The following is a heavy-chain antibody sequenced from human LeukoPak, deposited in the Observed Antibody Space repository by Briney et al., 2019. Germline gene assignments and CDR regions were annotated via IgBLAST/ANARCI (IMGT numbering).Heavy chain of an antibody. CDR3: ARSIGYFDPGFDY. CDR2: IYTSGST. D-gene: IGHD6-19*01. CDR1: GGSISSGSYY. V-gene: IGHV4-61*02. J-gene: IGHJ4*02. Sequence: PSETLSLTCTVSGGSISSGSYYWSWIRQPAGKGLEWIGRIYTSGSTNYNPSLKSRVTISLDTSKNQFSLKLSSVTAADTAVYYCARSIGYFDPGFDYWGQGTLVTVSS.